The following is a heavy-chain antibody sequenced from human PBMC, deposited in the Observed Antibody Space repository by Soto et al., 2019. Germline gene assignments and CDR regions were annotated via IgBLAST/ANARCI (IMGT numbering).Heavy chain of an antibody. J-gene: IGHJ3*01. CDR3: ARGIATLPVFAFDV. CDR2: IYWSGDE. CDR1: GFSLSTSGVG. Sequence: QGTLKESGPTLVKPTQTLTLTCSFSGFSLSTSGVGVGWIRQSPGKAPEWLALIYWSGDEHYRPSLKSRLSILQDTAKNHVVLIMTDMDPVDTATYYCARGIATLPVFAFDVWGQGTMVTVSS. V-gene: IGHV2-5*01. D-gene: IGHD6-6*01.